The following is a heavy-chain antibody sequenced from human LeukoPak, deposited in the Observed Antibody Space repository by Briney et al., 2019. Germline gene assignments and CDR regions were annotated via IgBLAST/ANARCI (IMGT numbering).Heavy chain of an antibody. CDR3: ARGEYSSSSVNY. D-gene: IGHD6-6*01. J-gene: IGHJ4*02. V-gene: IGHV4-34*01. Sequence: PSETLSLTCAVYGGSFSGYYWSWIRQPPGKGLEWIGEINHSGSTNYNPSLKSRVTISVDTSKNQFSLKLSSVTAADTAVHYCARGEYSSSSVNYWGQGTLVTVSS. CDR1: GGSFSGYY. CDR2: INHSGST.